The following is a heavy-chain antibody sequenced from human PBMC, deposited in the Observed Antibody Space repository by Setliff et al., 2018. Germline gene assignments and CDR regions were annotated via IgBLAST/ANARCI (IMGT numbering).Heavy chain of an antibody. D-gene: IGHD6-19*01. Sequence: GGSLRLSCAASGFTFSSYAMSWVRQAPGKRLEWVSGVSGGGTTTYYADSVKGRFTISRDNSKNTLYLQMNSLRAEDTAVYYCAKDRNGYSSGWTLFDYWGQGTLVTVSS. CDR2: VSGGGTTT. J-gene: IGHJ4*02. CDR1: GFTFSSYA. V-gene: IGHV3-23*01. CDR3: AKDRNGYSSGWTLFDY.